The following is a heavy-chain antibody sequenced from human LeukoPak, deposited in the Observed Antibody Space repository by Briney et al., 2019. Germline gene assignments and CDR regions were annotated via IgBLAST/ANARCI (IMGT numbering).Heavy chain of an antibody. CDR2: IIPILGIA. J-gene: IGHJ5*02. CDR1: GGTFSSYA. Sequence: ALVKVSCKASGGTFSSYAISWVRQAPGQGLEWMGRIIPILGIANYAQKFQGRVTITADKSTSTAYMELSSLRSEDTAVYYCAPGHGSENWFDPWGQGTLVTVSS. CDR3: APGHGSENWFDP. V-gene: IGHV1-69*04. D-gene: IGHD3-10*01.